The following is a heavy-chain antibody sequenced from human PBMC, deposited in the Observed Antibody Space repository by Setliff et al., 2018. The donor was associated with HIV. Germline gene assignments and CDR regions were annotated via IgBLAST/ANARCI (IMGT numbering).Heavy chain of an antibody. Sequence: SETLSLTCTVSGGSISSGTYYWSWIRQPPGKGLEWIGSIYHSGSTYYNPSLKSRVTISVDTSKNQFSLKLSSVTAADTAVYYCARQGGYSGYGFYYYYYYMDVWGKGTTVTVSS. J-gene: IGHJ6*03. CDR1: GGSISSGTYY. CDR2: IYHSGST. CDR3: ARQGGYSGYGFYYYYYYMDV. V-gene: IGHV4-39*01. D-gene: IGHD5-12*01.